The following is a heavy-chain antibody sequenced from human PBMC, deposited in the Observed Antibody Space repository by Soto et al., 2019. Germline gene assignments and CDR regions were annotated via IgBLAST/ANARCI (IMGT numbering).Heavy chain of an antibody. CDR3: ARDWASPNILVCYGMPRVDD. CDR2: ISAYNGNT. J-gene: IGHJ4*01. CDR1: GYTFTSYG. Sequence: ASVKVSCKASGYTFTSYGISWVRQAPGQGLEWMGWISAYNGNTNYAQKLQSRVTMTTDTSTSKAYLELRSLRAHDTGVYYCARDWASPNILVCYGMPRVDDGGHPTL. V-gene: IGHV1-18*01. D-gene: IGHD3-10*01.